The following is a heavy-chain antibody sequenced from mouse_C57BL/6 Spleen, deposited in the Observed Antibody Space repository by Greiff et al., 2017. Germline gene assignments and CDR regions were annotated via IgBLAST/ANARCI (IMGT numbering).Heavy chain of an antibody. CDR2: SRNKANDYTT. Sequence: EVQRVESGGGLVQSGRSLRLSCATSGFTFSDFYMEWVRQAPGKGLEWIAASRNKANDYTTEYSASVKGRFIVSRDTSQSILYLQMNALRAEDTAIYYCARDAYYIYAMDYWGQGTSVTVSS. V-gene: IGHV7-1*01. D-gene: IGHD2-12*01. CDR3: ARDAYYIYAMDY. J-gene: IGHJ4*01. CDR1: GFTFSDFY.